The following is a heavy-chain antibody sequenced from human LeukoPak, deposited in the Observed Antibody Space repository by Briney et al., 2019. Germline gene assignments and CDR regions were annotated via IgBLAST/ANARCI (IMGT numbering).Heavy chain of an antibody. D-gene: IGHD6-19*01. Sequence: SETLSLTCTVSGGSVSSGSYYWSWIRQPPGKGLEWIGYIYYSGSTNYNPSLKSRVTISVDTSKNRFSLKLSSVTAADTAVYYCARSDSSGWYFDYWGQGTLVTVSS. CDR2: IYYSGST. CDR3: ARSDSSGWYFDY. CDR1: GGSVSSGSYY. V-gene: IGHV4-61*01. J-gene: IGHJ4*02.